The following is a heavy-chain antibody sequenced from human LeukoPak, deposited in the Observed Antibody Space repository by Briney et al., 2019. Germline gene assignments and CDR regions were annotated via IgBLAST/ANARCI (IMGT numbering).Heavy chain of an antibody. CDR1: GFTFSSYW. V-gene: IGHV3-7*01. Sequence: GGSLRLSCAASGFTFSSYWMSWVRQAPGKGLEWVANIRQDGSDKYYVDSVKGRFTISRDDSKNTLYLQMNSLRAEDTAVYYCAREFPYYYYYMDVWGKGTTVTVSS. CDR2: IRQDGSDK. CDR3: AREFPYYYYYMDV. J-gene: IGHJ6*03.